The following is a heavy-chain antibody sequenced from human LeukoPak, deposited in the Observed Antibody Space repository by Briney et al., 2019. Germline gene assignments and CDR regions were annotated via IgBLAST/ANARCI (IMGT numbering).Heavy chain of an antibody. V-gene: IGHV4-61*05. CDR3: ARMAYGGSYAFDI. Sequence: SETLSLTCTVSGGSISSSSYYWSWIRQPPGKGLEWIGYIYYSGGTNYNPSLKSRVTISVDTSKNQFSLRLSSVTAADTAMYYCARMAYGGSYAFDIWGQGTMVTVSS. CDR1: GGSISSSSYY. CDR2: IYYSGGT. D-gene: IGHD4-23*01. J-gene: IGHJ3*02.